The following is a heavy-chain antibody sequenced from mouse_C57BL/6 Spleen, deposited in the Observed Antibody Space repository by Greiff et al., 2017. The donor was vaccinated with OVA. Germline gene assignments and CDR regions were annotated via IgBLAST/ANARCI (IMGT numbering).Heavy chain of an antibody. CDR3: ARGKDYYGSSFAY. Sequence: VQLQQPGAELVKPGASVKLSCKASGYTFTSYWMHWVKQRPGQGLEWIGMIHPNSGSTNYNEKFKSTATLTVDKSSSTAYMQLSSLTSEDSAVYYCARGKDYYGSSFAYWGQGTLVTVSA. J-gene: IGHJ3*01. CDR2: IHPNSGST. D-gene: IGHD1-1*01. CDR1: GYTFTSYW. V-gene: IGHV1-64*01.